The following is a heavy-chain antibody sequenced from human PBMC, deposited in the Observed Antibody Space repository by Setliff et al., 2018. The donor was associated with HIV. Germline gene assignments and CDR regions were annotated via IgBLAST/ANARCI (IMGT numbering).Heavy chain of an antibody. Sequence: PSETLSLTCAVYGGSFSGYSWIWIRQPPGKGLEWIGEINHSGSANYNPSLKTRVTISLDTSRNQFSLKLSSVTAADPAVYFCARETRSGWYDLAYWGQGTLVTVSS. D-gene: IGHD6-19*01. J-gene: IGHJ4*02. CDR3: ARETRSGWYDLAY. V-gene: IGHV4-34*01. CDR2: INHSGSA. CDR1: GGSFSGYS.